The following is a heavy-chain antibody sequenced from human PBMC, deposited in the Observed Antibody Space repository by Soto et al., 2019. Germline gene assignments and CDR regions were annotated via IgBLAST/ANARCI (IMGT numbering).Heavy chain of an antibody. Sequence: QVQLQESGPGLLKPSETLSLTCTVSGGSFSTHSWNWIRRPPGKGLEWVGSIYYNGRSSYNSSLKPPLTMSMDTSRVQFSLKLTSVTAADTAVYFCSRQPKTLQMEDSFDIWGQGTVVTVSS. CDR2: IYYNGRS. CDR1: GGSFSTHS. V-gene: IGHV4-59*11. CDR3: SRQPKTLQMEDSFDI. J-gene: IGHJ3*02. D-gene: IGHD1-1*01.